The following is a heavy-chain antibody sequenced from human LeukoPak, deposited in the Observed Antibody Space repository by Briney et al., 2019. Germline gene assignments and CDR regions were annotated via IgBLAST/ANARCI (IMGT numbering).Heavy chain of an antibody. V-gene: IGHV1-69*06. CDR1: GGTFSSYA. Sequence: SVKVSCKASGGTFSSYAISWVRQAPGQGLEWMGGIIPIFGTANYAQKFQGRVTITADKSTSTAYMELSSLRSEDTAVYYCARDRNGEWLVSNWGQGTLVTVSS. D-gene: IGHD6-19*01. J-gene: IGHJ4*02. CDR3: ARDRNGEWLVSN. CDR2: IIPIFGTA.